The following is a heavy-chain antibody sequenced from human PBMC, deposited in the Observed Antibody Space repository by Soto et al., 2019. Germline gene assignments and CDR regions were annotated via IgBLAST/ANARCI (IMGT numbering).Heavy chain of an antibody. V-gene: IGHV5-10-1*01. J-gene: IGHJ4*02. D-gene: IGHD3-22*01. CDR1: GYSFTSYW. CDR2: IDPSDSYT. CDR3: ARHGNTYYYDSSGYYSDY. Sequence: PGESLKISCKGSGYSFTSYWISWVRQIPGKGLEWMGRIDPSDSYTNYSPSFQGHVTISADKSISTAYLQWSSLKASDTAMYYCARHGNTYYYDSSGYYSDYWGQGTLVTVSS.